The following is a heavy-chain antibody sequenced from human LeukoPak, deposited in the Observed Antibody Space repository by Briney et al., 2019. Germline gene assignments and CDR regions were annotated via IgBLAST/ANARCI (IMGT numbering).Heavy chain of an antibody. D-gene: IGHD1-20*01. CDR2: INPNSGGT. CDR3: SRGLINGHDFDY. CDR1: GYTFTGYY. V-gene: IGHV1-2*04. J-gene: IGHJ4*02. Sequence: ASVKVSCKASGYTFTGYYMHWVRQVPGQGPEWMGWINPNSGGTNYAQKFQGWVTMTMDTSISTAYMDLNRLTSDDTAVSYCSRGLINGHDFDYWGQGTVVTVSS.